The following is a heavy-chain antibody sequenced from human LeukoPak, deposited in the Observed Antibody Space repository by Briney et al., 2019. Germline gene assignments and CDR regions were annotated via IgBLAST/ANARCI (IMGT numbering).Heavy chain of an antibody. CDR3: ATSLQWLVRGPLHY. J-gene: IGHJ4*02. D-gene: IGHD6-19*01. Sequence: PGGPLRLSCAASGFTFSSYGMHWVRQAPGKGLEWVAVIWYDGSNKYYADSVKGRFTISRDNSKNTLYLQMNSLRAEDTAVYYCATSLQWLVRGPLHYWGQGTLVTVPS. CDR1: GFTFSSYG. CDR2: IWYDGSNK. V-gene: IGHV3-30*02.